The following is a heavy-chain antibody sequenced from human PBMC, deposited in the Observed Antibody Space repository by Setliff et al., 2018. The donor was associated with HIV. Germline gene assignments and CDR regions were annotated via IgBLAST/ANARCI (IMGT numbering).Heavy chain of an antibody. D-gene: IGHD6-6*01. Sequence: GGSLRLSCAASGFTSSRYDMHWVRQAPGKGLEWVSDIFARGDGTSYAESVKGRFTISRDNVGNSLYLQMNSLRAEDTAVYHCARERWAGATRPNDFDYWGQGTLVTVSS. V-gene: IGHV3-23*01. J-gene: IGHJ4*02. CDR3: ARERWAGATRPNDFDY. CDR1: GFTSSRYD. CDR2: IFARGDGT.